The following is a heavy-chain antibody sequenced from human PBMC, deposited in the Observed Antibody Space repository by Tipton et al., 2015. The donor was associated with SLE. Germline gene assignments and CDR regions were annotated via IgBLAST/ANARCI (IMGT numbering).Heavy chain of an antibody. V-gene: IGHV3-30*18. D-gene: IGHD2-2*03. CDR3: AKEMDGLDGVYYYMDV. Sequence: RSLRLSCAASGFTFSSHGMHWVRQAPGKGLEWVAVIWYDGSDKYYADSVKGRFTISRDNSKNTLYLQMNSLTAEYTAMYYCAKEMDGLDGVYYYMDVWGKGTTVTVSS. CDR2: IWYDGSDK. CDR1: GFTFSSHG. J-gene: IGHJ6*03.